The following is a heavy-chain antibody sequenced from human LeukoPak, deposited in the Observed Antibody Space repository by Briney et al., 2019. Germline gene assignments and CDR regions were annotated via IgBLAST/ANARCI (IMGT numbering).Heavy chain of an antibody. D-gene: IGHD4-17*01. CDR2: ISSSSSYI. CDR1: GFTFSSYS. J-gene: IGHJ3*02. Sequence: GGSLRLSCAASGFTFSSYSMNWVRQAPGKGLEWVSSISSSSSYIYYADSVKGRFTISRDNAKNSLYLQMNSLRAEDTAVYCCARGTVTTDAFDIWGQGTMVTVSS. V-gene: IGHV3-21*01. CDR3: ARGTVTTDAFDI.